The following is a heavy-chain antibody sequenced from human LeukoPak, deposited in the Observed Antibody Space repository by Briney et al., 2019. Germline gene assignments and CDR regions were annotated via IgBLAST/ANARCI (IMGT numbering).Heavy chain of an antibody. CDR3: ARDNSVGDNAWWFDP. V-gene: IGHV1-46*01. Sequence: ASVKVSCKASGGTFSNFGISWVRQAPGQGLEWMGLINPTGSSTGYAQKFQGRVTMTRDMSTSTDYMELSSLRSEDTAIYYCARDNSVGDNAWWFDPWGQGTLVTVSS. CDR1: GGTFSNFG. J-gene: IGHJ5*02. CDR2: INPTGSST. D-gene: IGHD1-26*01.